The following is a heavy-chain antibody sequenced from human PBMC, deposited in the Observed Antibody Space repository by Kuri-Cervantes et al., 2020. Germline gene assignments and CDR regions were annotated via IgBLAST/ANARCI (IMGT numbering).Heavy chain of an antibody. CDR2: ISGSGGST. D-gene: IGHD3-3*01. V-gene: IGHV3-23*01. J-gene: IGHJ6*02. CDR1: EFTVNSSY. CDR3: AKEVPYYDFWSGYYPYGMDV. Sequence: GESLNIPFAASEFTVNSSYMSWVRQAPGKGLEWVSAISGSGGSTYYADSVKGRFTISRDNSKNTLYLQMNSLRAEDTAVYYCAKEVPYYDFWSGYYPYGMDVWGQGTTVTVSS.